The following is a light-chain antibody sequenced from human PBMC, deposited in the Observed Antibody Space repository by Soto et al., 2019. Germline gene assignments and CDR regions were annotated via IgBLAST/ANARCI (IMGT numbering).Light chain of an antibody. CDR3: QQYGTLRT. CDR1: QSVSSN. V-gene: IGKV3-15*01. J-gene: IGKJ1*01. Sequence: DIVMTQSPATLSVSPGERATLSCRASQSVSSNLAWYQQKPGQAPRLLIYGASTRATGIPARFSGSGSGTEFTLTISSLQSEDFAVYYCQQYGTLRTFGQGTKVDIK. CDR2: GAS.